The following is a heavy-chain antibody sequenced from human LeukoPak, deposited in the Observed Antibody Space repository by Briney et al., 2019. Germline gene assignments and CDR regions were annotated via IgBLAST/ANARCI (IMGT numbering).Heavy chain of an antibody. CDR2: ISGSGGST. D-gene: IGHD3-22*01. CDR1: GFTFSSYA. CDR3: ARETYYYDSSGYYSFDY. V-gene: IGHV3-23*01. J-gene: IGHJ4*02. Sequence: GGSLRLSCAASGFTFSSYAMSWVRQAPGKGLEWVSAISGSGGSTYYADSVKGRFTISRDNSKNTLYLQMNSLRAEDTAVYYCARETYYYDSSGYYSFDYWGQGTLVTVSS.